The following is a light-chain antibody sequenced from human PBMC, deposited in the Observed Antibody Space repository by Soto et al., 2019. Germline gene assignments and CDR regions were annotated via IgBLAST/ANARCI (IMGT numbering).Light chain of an antibody. CDR1: QSVLYSSNNKNY. Sequence: DIVMTQSPDSLAVSLGERATINCKSSQSVLYSSNNKNYIAWYQQKPGQPPTLLIYWASTRESGVPDRFSGSGSGTDFTLTISSLQAEDVAVYYCQQYYSTLTFGGGTKVEIK. CDR3: QQYYSTLT. V-gene: IGKV4-1*01. J-gene: IGKJ4*01. CDR2: WAS.